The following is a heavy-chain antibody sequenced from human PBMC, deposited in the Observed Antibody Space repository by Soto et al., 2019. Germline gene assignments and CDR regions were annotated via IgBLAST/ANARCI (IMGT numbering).Heavy chain of an antibody. CDR2: IIPISDTT. V-gene: IGHV1-69*01. D-gene: IGHD2-2*01. CDR1: GGTFSSYA. Sequence: QVQLVQSGAEVKKPGSSVKVYCKASGGTFSSYAISWVRQAPGQGLEWMGGIIPISDTTNYAQKFQGRVTITADESTSTAYMELSSLRSEDTAVYYCARSQGSSTSLEIYYYYYSGMDVWGQGTTVTVSS. J-gene: IGHJ6*02. CDR3: ARSQGSSTSLEIYYYYYSGMDV.